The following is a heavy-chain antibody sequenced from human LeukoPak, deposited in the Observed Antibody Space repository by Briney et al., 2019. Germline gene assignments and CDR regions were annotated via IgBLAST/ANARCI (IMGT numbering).Heavy chain of an antibody. V-gene: IGHV4-31*03. Sequence: PSQTLSLTCTVSGGSISRGGYYWRWVRQHPAKGLDWLGYIYYSGSTYYHPSLKSRVTISVDTYKNQFSLKLSSVTAADTDVYYCARANSWYYYGMDVWGQGTTVTVSS. CDR3: ARANSWYYYGMDV. J-gene: IGHJ6*02. CDR2: IYYSGST. CDR1: GGSISRGGYY. D-gene: IGHD6-13*01.